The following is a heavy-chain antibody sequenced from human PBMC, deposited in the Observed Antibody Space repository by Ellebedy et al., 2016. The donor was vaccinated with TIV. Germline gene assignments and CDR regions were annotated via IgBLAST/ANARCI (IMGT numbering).Heavy chain of an antibody. J-gene: IGHJ4*02. D-gene: IGHD4-17*01. V-gene: IGHV3-66*01. CDR1: GFIVSSNY. CDR2: IYSGGGT. Sequence: GESLKISCAASGFIVSSNYMSWVRPAPGKGLEWVSIIYSGGGTYYADSVKGRFTISRDNSKNTLYLQMNSLRVEDTAVYYCASRPNGDYHFLDYWGQGTLVTVSS. CDR3: ASRPNGDYHFLDY.